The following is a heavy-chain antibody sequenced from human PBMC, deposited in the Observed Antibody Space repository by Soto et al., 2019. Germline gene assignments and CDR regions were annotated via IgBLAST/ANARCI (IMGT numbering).Heavy chain of an antibody. D-gene: IGHD3-16*02. CDR2: INHSGST. V-gene: IGHV4-34*01. CDR3: ARGTDYIWGSYRPKSRYFDY. J-gene: IGHJ4*02. Sequence: SETLSLTCAVYGGSFSGYYWSWIRQPPGKGLEWIGEINHSGSTNYNPSLKSRVTISVDTSKNQFSLKLSSVTAADTAVYYCARGTDYIWGSYRPKSRYFDYWGQGTLVTVSS. CDR1: GGSFSGYY.